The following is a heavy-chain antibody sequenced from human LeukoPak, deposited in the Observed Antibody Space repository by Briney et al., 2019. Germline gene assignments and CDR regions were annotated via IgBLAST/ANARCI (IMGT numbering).Heavy chain of an antibody. CDR1: GGSISSESYY. Sequence: SQTLSLTCTVSGGSISSESYYWSWIRQPAGKGLEWIRRIYTSGSTNYNPSLKSRVTISVDTSKNQFSLELSSVTAADTAVYYCARDMGGSGWYSLDYWGQGTLVTVSS. D-gene: IGHD6-19*01. CDR2: IYTSGST. V-gene: IGHV4-61*02. CDR3: ARDMGGSGWYSLDY. J-gene: IGHJ4*02.